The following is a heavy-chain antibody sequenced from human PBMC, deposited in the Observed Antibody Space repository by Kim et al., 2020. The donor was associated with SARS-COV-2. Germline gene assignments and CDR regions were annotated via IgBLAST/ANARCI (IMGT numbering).Heavy chain of an antibody. D-gene: IGHD1-26*01. V-gene: IGHV4-4*07. Sequence: SETLSLTCTVSGGSISSSYWSWIRQPAGKGLEWIGRIYTSGSTNYKPSPKSRDTMSVDTTKNPFSPKLSSVTAPDTAVYYCASDSPPRWRALLSTYYVM. CDR2: IYTSGST. CDR1: GGSISSSY. CDR3: ASDSPPRWRALLSTYYVM. J-gene: IGHJ6*01.